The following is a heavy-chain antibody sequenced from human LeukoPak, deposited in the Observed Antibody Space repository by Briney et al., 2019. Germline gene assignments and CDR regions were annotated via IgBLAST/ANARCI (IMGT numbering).Heavy chain of an antibody. CDR3: AKGRDGYNPDY. CDR2: IDPNSGGT. Sequence: GESLKISCKGSGYTLTGYYVHWVRQAPGQGLEWMGRIDPNSGGTNYAQKFQGRVTMTRDTSINTAYMELSRLRSDDTAVYYCAKGRDGYNPDYWGQGTLVTVSS. V-gene: IGHV1-2*06. CDR1: GYTLTGYY. J-gene: IGHJ4*02. D-gene: IGHD5-24*01.